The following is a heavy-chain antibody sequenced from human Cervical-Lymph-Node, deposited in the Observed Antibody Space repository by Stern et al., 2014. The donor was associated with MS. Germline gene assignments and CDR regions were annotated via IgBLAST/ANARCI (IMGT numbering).Heavy chain of an antibody. CDR3: AARNFFDRSGSKPHF. D-gene: IGHD3-22*01. CDR1: GFTFSDYY. CDR2: ISSGGNTI. V-gene: IGHV3-11*01. Sequence: QVQLGQSGGDVVKPGGSLRLSCAASGFTFSDYYMNWIRQAPGKGLEWVSYISSGGNTIYYADSVKGRFTISRDNAKNSLFLEMNSLRGDDTAVYYCAARNFFDRSGSKPHFWGQGTLVTVS. J-gene: IGHJ4*02.